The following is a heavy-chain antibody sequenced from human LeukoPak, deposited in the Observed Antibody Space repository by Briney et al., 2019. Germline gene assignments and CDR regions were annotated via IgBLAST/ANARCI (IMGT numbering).Heavy chain of an antibody. J-gene: IGHJ5*02. CDR1: GGSISSHY. D-gene: IGHD3-22*01. CDR2: IYYSGST. Sequence: SETLSLTCTVSGGSISSHYWSWIRQPPGKGLEWIGYIYYSGSTNYNPSLKSRVTISVDTSKNQFSLKLSSVTAADTAVYYCARRAYYHDSSGYVYGFDPWGQGTLVTVSS. CDR3: ARRAYYHDSSGYVYGFDP. V-gene: IGHV4-59*08.